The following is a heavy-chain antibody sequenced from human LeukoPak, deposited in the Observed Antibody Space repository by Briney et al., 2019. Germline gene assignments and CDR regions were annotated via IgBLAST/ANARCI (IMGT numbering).Heavy chain of an antibody. CDR2: ISGYSGNT. Sequence: GASVKVSCKTSGYIFISYGISWVRQAPGQGLEWMGWISGYSGNTNYAQKLQGRVTMTTDTSTSTVYMELRSLRSDDTAVYYCARRQVYSSSYQFDYWGQGTLVTVSS. D-gene: IGHD6-13*01. J-gene: IGHJ4*02. CDR3: ARRQVYSSSYQFDY. V-gene: IGHV1-18*01. CDR1: GYIFISYG.